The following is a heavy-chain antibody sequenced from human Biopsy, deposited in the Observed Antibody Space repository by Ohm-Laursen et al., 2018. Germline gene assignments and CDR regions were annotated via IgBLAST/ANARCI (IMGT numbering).Heavy chain of an antibody. CDR3: AGIVLGPTNDAFDI. CDR2: IYPGGGT. J-gene: IGHJ3*02. V-gene: IGHV4-4*07. Sequence: SDTLSLTCTVSGDSIRNYYWSWIRQAAGKGLEWIGRIYPGGGTIYNPSLKSRVTMSVGTSKNHFSLNLNSVTAADTAVYYCAGIVLGPTNDAFDIWGQGTMVTVSS. D-gene: IGHD1-26*01. CDR1: GDSIRNYY.